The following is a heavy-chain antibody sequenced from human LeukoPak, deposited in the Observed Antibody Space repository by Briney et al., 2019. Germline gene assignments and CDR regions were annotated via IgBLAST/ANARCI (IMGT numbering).Heavy chain of an antibody. J-gene: IGHJ4*02. D-gene: IGHD3-10*01. CDR2: VSGSGGST. Sequence: GGSLRLSCAASGFTFSSYAMSWARQAPGKGLEWVSAVSGSGGSTYYADSVKGRFTISRDNSKNTLYLQMNSLRAEDTAVYYCAKSRGLWFGELYYWGQGTLVTVSS. CDR1: GFTFSSYA. CDR3: AKSRGLWFGELYY. V-gene: IGHV3-23*01.